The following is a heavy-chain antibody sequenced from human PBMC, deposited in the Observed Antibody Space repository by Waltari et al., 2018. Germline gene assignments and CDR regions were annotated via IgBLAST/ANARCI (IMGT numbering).Heavy chain of an antibody. D-gene: IGHD3-22*01. CDR1: GYSISSGYF. Sequence: QVQMQESGPGLVKPSETLSLTCDVSGYSISSGYFWGWIRQPPGKGLEWIGSIFHSGRTYYNPSLKSRVTLSVDTSKNQISLKLGSVTAADTAVYYCARSSGYYSFSYWGQGTLVTVSS. V-gene: IGHV4-38-2*01. CDR2: IFHSGRT. CDR3: ARSSGYYSFSY. J-gene: IGHJ4*02.